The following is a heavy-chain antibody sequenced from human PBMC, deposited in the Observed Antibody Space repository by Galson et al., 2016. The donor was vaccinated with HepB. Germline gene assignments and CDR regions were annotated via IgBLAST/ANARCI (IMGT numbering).Heavy chain of an antibody. CDR1: GGTFSSYG. V-gene: IGHV1-69*13. Sequence: SVKVSCKASGGTFSSYGLSWVRQAPGQGLEWMGGIIPIYDTTKYAQNFQGRVTITADETTNTAYMELSSLSSEDTAVYYCARDVPGGTYRRGFYYFYGSDVWGQGTTVTVCS. J-gene: IGHJ6*02. CDR3: ARDVPGGTYRRGFYYFYGSDV. CDR2: IIPIYDTT. D-gene: IGHD3-16*02.